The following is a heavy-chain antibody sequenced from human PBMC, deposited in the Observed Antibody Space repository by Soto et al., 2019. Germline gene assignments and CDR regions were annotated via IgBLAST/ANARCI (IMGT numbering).Heavy chain of an antibody. CDR1: GGSISSAAYY. Sequence: QVRLQESGPGLVKPSQTLSLTCTVSGGSISSAAYYWSWIRQHPGKGLEWIGCVSHSGSTSFNPSLKSRVIISVDTSKNQFSLSLTSVTAADTAVYYCARAYTYSSNFFACWGQGHLVTVSS. J-gene: IGHJ4*02. V-gene: IGHV4-31*03. D-gene: IGHD6-13*01. CDR3: ARAYTYSSNFFAC. CDR2: VSHSGST.